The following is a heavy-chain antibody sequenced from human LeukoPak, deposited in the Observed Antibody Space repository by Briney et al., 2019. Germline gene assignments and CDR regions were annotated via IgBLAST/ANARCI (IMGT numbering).Heavy chain of an antibody. D-gene: IGHD3-9*01. CDR1: GGSISSSTYF. V-gene: IGHV4-39*07. J-gene: IGHJ4*02. Sequence: SETLSLTCTVSGGSISSSTYFWGWIRQPPGKGLEWIGNIYYGGSTYYSPSLKSRVTISLDTSKHHFSLKLSSVTAADTAFYYCARMYYDILTFDYWGQGALVTVSS. CDR3: ARMYYDILTFDY. CDR2: IYYGGST.